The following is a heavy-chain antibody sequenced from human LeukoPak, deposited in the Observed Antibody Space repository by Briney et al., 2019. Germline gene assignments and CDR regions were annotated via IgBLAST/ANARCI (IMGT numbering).Heavy chain of an antibody. V-gene: IGHV3-7*04. J-gene: IGHJ4*02. CDR3: ARSIRGSARFDY. Sequence: PGGSLRLSCAASGFTIRSYWMSWVRQAPGRGREWVANIKQEGSEKYYVGSVKGRFTISSDNAKNSPYLKMNSLRAEDTAVYYCARSIRGSARFDYWGQGTLVTVSS. CDR2: IKQEGSEK. D-gene: IGHD3-10*01. CDR1: GFTIRSYW.